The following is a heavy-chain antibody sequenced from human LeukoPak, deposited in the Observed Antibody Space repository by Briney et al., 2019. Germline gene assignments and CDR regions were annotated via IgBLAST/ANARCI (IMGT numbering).Heavy chain of an antibody. CDR3: ARCGTPNNYYGYGVDV. V-gene: IGHV3-11*03. D-gene: IGHD1-26*01. Sequence: GGSLRLSCAASGFTFSDYYMSWIRQAPGEGLEWISYISVSGSYTNYADSVKGRFTISRDNAKNSLYLQMISLRAEDTAVYYCARCGTPNNYYGYGVDVWGQGTTVIVSS. CDR2: ISVSGSYT. J-gene: IGHJ6*02. CDR1: GFTFSDYY.